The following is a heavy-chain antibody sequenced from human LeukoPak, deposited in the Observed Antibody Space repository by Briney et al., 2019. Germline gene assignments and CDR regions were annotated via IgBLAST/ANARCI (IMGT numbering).Heavy chain of an antibody. D-gene: IGHD2-21*02. CDR3: ARAQYCGGDCYWSFDY. Sequence: GGSLRLSCAASGFTFSNACMSWVRQAPGKGLEWVSYISGSSTTIYYADSVKGRFTISRDNAKNSLYLQMNSLRDEDTAVYYCARAQYCGGDCYWSFDYWGQGTLVTVSS. V-gene: IGHV3-48*02. CDR1: GFTFSNAC. J-gene: IGHJ4*02. CDR2: ISGSSTTI.